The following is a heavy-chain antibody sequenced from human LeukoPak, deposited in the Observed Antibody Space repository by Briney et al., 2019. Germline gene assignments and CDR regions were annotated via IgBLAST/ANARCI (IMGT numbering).Heavy chain of an antibody. CDR3: ASDKTAQLDNYYYYMDV. CDR1: GFIFRNYG. Sequence: GGSLRLSCAASGFIFRNYGMNWVRQAPGKGLEWVSGISGHGDITYYADSVKGRFTISRDNGKNSLYLQMNSLRAEDTAVYYCASDKTAQLDNYYYYMDVWGKGTTVTISS. CDR2: ISGHGDIT. D-gene: IGHD6-13*01. J-gene: IGHJ6*03. V-gene: IGHV3-21*06.